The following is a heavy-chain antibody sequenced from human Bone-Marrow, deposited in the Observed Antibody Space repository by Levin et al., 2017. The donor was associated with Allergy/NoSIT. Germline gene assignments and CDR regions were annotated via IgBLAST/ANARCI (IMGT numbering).Heavy chain of an antibody. J-gene: IGHJ6*02. V-gene: IGHV3-33*01. Sequence: QSGESLKISCEASGFNFSPYGIHWVRQTPGKGPQWVAFIWYDGITKYYADSVKGRFTISRDNSKNTLYLQMNNLRAEDTAVYYCARARDRPQGILSRNPLRTDYYYHVMDVWGQGTTVIVSS. CDR2: IWYDGITK. CDR3: ARARDRPQGILSRNPLRTDYYYHVMDV. CDR1: GFNFSPYG. D-gene: IGHD5/OR15-5a*01.